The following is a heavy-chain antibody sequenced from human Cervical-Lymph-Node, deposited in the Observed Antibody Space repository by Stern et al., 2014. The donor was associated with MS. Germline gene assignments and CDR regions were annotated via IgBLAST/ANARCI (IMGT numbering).Heavy chain of an antibody. Sequence: EVHLVESGGGLVKPGGSLRLSCAASGFTFSSYSMNWVRQAPGQGLEWVASISSGGSYIYYADSLKGRCTISRHNAKNSLYLQMNSLRAEDTAVYYCARGRGGNYRYYFDYWGQGTLVTVSS. V-gene: IGHV3-21*01. CDR2: ISSGGSYI. CDR1: GFTFSSYS. J-gene: IGHJ4*02. D-gene: IGHD4-23*01. CDR3: ARGRGGNYRYYFDY.